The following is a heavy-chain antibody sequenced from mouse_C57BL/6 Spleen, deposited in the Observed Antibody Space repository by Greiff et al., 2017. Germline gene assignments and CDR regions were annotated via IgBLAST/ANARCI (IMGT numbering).Heavy chain of an antibody. J-gene: IGHJ2*01. V-gene: IGHV1-67*01. D-gene: IGHD1-1*01. CDR2: MSTYYGDA. CDR1: GYTFTDYA. Sequence: VKLMESGPELVRPGVSVKISCKGSGYTFTDYAMHWVKQSHAKSLELIGVMSTYYGDASYNQKFKDKATMTVDKSSSTAYMELARLTSEGSAIYYCARYSSCSYWGRGTTLTVAS. CDR3: ARYSSCSY.